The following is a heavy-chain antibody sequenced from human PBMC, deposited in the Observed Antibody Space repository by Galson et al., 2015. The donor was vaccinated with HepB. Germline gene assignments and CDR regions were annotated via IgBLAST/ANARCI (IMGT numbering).Heavy chain of an antibody. CDR2: ISSSSSYI. V-gene: IGHV3-21*01. CDR1: GFTFSSYS. J-gene: IGHJ4*02. D-gene: IGHD6-19*01. Sequence: SLRLSCAASGFTFSSYSMNWVRQAPGKGLEWVSSISSSSSYIYYADSVKGRFTISRDNAKNSLYLQMNSLRAEDTAVYYCARGRGWHLATNYFDYWGQGTLVTVSS. CDR3: ARGRGWHLATNYFDY.